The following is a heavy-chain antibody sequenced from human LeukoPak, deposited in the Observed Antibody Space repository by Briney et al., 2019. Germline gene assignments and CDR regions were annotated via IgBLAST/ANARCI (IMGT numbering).Heavy chain of an antibody. Sequence: GGSLRLSCAASGFTLSNYCMHWVRQAPGKGLEWVAFMRFDGNEEYDADSVQGRFTISRDISNNTLYLQMDSLRAEDTAVYYCASPVLRFQRDWGQGTLVTVSS. J-gene: IGHJ4*02. CDR1: GFTLSNYC. CDR3: ASPVLRFQRD. D-gene: IGHD3-3*01. V-gene: IGHV3-30*02. CDR2: MRFDGNEE.